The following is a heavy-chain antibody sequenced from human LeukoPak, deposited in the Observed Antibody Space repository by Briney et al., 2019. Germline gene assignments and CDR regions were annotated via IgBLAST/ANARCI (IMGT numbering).Heavy chain of an antibody. Sequence: PGGSLRLSCAASGFTFSSYSMNWVRQAPGKGLEWVSYISSSSSTIYYADSVKGRFTISRDNAKNSLYLQMNSLRAEDTAVYYCAREEWLRFNGHWGQGTLVTVSS. CDR3: AREEWLRFNGH. CDR2: ISSSSSTI. V-gene: IGHV3-48*01. CDR1: GFTFSSYS. D-gene: IGHD5-12*01. J-gene: IGHJ4*02.